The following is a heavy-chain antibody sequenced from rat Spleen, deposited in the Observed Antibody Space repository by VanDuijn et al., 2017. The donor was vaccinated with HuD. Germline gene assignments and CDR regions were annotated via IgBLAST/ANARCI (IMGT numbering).Heavy chain of an antibody. CDR2: ISPGGGNT. D-gene: IGHD1-2*01. CDR3: AKNIYYSSYIYYFDY. V-gene: IGHV5S23*01. CDR1: GFTFSDYD. Sequence: EVQLVESDGGLVQPGRSLKLSCAASGFTFSDYDMAWVRQDSTKGLEWVASISPGGGNTYYRDSVKGRFTISRDNAKSSLYLQMDSLRSEDTATYYCAKNIYYSSYIYYFDYWGQGVMVTVSS. J-gene: IGHJ2*01.